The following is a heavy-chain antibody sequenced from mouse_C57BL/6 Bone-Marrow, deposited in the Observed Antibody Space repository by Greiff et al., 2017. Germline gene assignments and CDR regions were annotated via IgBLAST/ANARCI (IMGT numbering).Heavy chain of an antibody. Sequence: QVQLQQPGAELVKPGASVKLSCKASGYTFTSYWLHWVKQRPGRGLEWIGRIDPHSGGTKYNEKFKSKATLTVDKPSSTAYMQLSSLTSEDSAVYYCARFGDYGSSSAWFAYWGQGTLVTVSA. CDR1: GYTFTSYW. CDR3: ARFGDYGSSSAWFAY. CDR2: IDPHSGGT. J-gene: IGHJ3*01. V-gene: IGHV1-72*01. D-gene: IGHD1-1*01.